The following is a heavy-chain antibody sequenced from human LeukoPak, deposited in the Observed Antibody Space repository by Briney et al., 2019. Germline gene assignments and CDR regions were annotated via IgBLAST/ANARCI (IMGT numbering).Heavy chain of an antibody. CDR1: GFTFSSYA. Sequence: GGSLRLSCAASGFTFSSYAMSWVRQAPGKGLEWVSATSGSGGSTYYADSVKGRFTISRDNSKNTLYLQMNSLRAEDTAVYYCAKEGYCGGDCYLPFDYWGQGTLVTVSS. D-gene: IGHD2-21*02. CDR2: TSGSGGST. V-gene: IGHV3-23*01. J-gene: IGHJ4*02. CDR3: AKEGYCGGDCYLPFDY.